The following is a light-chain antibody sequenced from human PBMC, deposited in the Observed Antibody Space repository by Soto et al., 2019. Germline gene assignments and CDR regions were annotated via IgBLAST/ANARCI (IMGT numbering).Light chain of an antibody. V-gene: IGKV3-15*01. Sequence: IVLPQSPATLSVSPGETATLSCRASQYVSNKVAWYQQKPGQAPSLLILGASTRATGVPARFSGSGSGTEFTLSISSLQSEDFAVYYCKQYKEWPPFTFGQGTRLENK. CDR2: GAS. CDR1: QYVSNK. J-gene: IGKJ5*01. CDR3: KQYKEWPPFT.